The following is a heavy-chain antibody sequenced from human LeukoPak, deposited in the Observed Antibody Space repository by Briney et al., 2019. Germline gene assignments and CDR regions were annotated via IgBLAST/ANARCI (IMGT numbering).Heavy chain of an antibody. J-gene: IGHJ3*02. D-gene: IGHD3-9*01. CDR1: GFTFSSYA. Sequence: PGGSLRLSCAASGFTFSSYAMSWVRQAPGKGLEWVSAISGSGGSTYYADSVKGRFTISRDNSKNTLYLQVNSLRAEDTAVYYCAKGTNPPPFDWLLSGDAFDIWGQGTMVTVSS. V-gene: IGHV3-23*01. CDR2: ISGSGGST. CDR3: AKGTNPPPFDWLLSGDAFDI.